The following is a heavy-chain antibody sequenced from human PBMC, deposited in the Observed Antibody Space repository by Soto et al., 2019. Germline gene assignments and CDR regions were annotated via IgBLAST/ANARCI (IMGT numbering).Heavy chain of an antibody. CDR2: IRSKVYGKTT. J-gene: IGHJ6*02. CDR3: TRHTYTSRYSYFGMDV. CDR1: GFTFSDYA. Sequence: PGGSLRLSCTCSGFTFSDYAISWSRQAPGKGLEWVGVIRSKVYGKTTDYAASVKGRFTISRDDSRSIAYLQLSSLQSEDTGVYYCTRHTYTSRYSYFGMDVWGHGTTVTVYS. D-gene: IGHD2-2*01. V-gene: IGHV3-49*03.